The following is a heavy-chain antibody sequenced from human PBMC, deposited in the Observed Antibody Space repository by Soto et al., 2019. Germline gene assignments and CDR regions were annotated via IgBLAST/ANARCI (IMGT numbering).Heavy chain of an antibody. CDR3: ARGSGYSTRSEYFQH. D-gene: IGHD6-13*01. Sequence: ASVKVSCKASGYTFTSYYMHRVRQAPGQGLEWMGIINPSGGSTSYAQKFQGRVTMTRDTSTSTVYMEMSSLRSEDTAVYYCARGSGYSTRSEYFQHWGQGTLVTVSS. CDR1: GYTFTSYY. CDR2: INPSGGST. V-gene: IGHV1-46*03. J-gene: IGHJ1*01.